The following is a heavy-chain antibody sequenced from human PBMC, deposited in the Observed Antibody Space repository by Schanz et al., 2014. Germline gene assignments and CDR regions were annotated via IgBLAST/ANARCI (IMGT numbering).Heavy chain of an antibody. D-gene: IGHD5-18*01. Sequence: QVQLQESGPGLVKPSETLSLTCTVSGDSISSYSWSWIRRPAGKGLEWIGRIYTSGATNYNPSLRSRLTMSVDTSKNQVSLQLRSVPAADPAVYYCARGNDIQVWSLDYWGQGTLVTVSS. J-gene: IGHJ4*02. CDR2: IYTSGAT. V-gene: IGHV4-4*07. CDR3: ARGNDIQVWSLDY. CDR1: GDSISSYS.